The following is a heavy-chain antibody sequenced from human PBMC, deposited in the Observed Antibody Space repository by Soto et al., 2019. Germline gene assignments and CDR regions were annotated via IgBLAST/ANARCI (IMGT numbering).Heavy chain of an antibody. CDR3: ARSPEFYSLDYYYYGMDV. J-gene: IGHJ6*02. Sequence: HGESLKISCKGSGYSFTSYWIGWVRQMPGKGLEWMGIIYPGDSDTRYSPSFQGQVTISADKSISTAYLQWSSLKASDTAMYYCARSPEFYSLDYYYYGMDVWGQGTTVTVSS. CDR1: GYSFTSYW. CDR2: IYPGDSDT. V-gene: IGHV5-51*01. D-gene: IGHD3-10*01.